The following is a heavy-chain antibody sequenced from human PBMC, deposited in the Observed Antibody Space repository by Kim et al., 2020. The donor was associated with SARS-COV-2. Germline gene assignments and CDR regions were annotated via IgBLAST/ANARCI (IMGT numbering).Heavy chain of an antibody. CDR3: ANGRIAVAGHDALDI. D-gene: IGHD6-19*01. J-gene: IGHJ3*02. Sequence: AHSVKGRFNLYRENSKNTLYLQMNSLRAEDTAVYYCANGRIAVAGHDALDIWGQGTMVTVSS. V-gene: IGHV3-30*02.